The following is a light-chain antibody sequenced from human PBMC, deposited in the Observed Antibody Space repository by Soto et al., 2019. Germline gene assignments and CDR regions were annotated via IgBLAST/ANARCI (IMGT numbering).Light chain of an antibody. V-gene: IGLV2-14*02. Sequence: QPVLTQPASVSGSPGQSITISCTGTSSDVGSYDLVSWYQQHPGKAPKLLIFDVSHRPSGISDRFSGSKSGNTASLTISGLQAEDEADYYCTSYTSSSTLIIFGGGTKLTVL. CDR1: SSDVGSYDL. CDR3: TSYTSSSTLII. CDR2: DVS. J-gene: IGLJ2*01.